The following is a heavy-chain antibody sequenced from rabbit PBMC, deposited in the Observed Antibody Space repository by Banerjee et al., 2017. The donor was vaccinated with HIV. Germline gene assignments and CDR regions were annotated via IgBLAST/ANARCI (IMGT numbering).Heavy chain of an antibody. J-gene: IGHJ6*01. CDR3: SRGLVAGVLDL. D-gene: IGHD3-3*01. Sequence: QEQLVESGGGLVTLGGSLKLTCKASGIDLSSSFWISWVRQTPGKGLEWIGCIYPTYGATDYASWVNGRFTISLDNAQNTEFLQMTSLTAADTATYFCSRGLVAGVLDLRGPGTLVTVS. V-gene: IGHV1S43*01. CDR2: IYPTYGAT. CDR1: GIDLSSSFW.